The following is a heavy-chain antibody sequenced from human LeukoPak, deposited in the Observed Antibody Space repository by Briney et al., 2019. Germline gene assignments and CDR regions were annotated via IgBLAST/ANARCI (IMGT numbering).Heavy chain of an antibody. V-gene: IGHV3-23*01. Sequence: GGSLRLSCAASGFTFSSYAMSWVRQAPGKGLEWVSAISGSGGSTYYADSVSGWFTTSRDNSRNTIFLQMTSLRAEDTAIYYCGRDPNGDYIGAFEFWGLGTLVSVSS. CDR2: ISGSGGST. J-gene: IGHJ3*01. CDR3: GRDPNGDYIGAFEF. CDR1: GFTFSSYA. D-gene: IGHD4-17*01.